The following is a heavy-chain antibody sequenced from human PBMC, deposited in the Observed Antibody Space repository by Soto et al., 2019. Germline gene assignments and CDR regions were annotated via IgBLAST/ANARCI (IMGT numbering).Heavy chain of an antibody. Sequence: SVKVSCKASGYTFSDFDINWLRQASGQGPEWMGWMNAKSGDTFFAQRFQGKFNMTWDTSLSTAYMEVGSLTSDDTAMYYCARGNPFNYAGFDVWGQGTTVTVS. D-gene: IGHD3-16*01. CDR2: MNAKSGDT. CDR1: GYTFSDFD. CDR3: ARGNPFNYAGFDV. V-gene: IGHV1-8*01. J-gene: IGHJ6*02.